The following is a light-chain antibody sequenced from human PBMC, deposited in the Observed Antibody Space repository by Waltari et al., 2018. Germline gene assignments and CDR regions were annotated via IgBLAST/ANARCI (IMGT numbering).Light chain of an antibody. V-gene: IGLV3-27*01. J-gene: IGLJ3*02. CDR1: VLAKKY. Sequence: SYELTQPSSVSVSPGQTARITCSGDVLAKKYARWFQQKPGQAPVRVIYKDSERPSGIPERCSGSSSGTTVTLTISGAQVEDEADYYCYSAADNNLVFGGGTKLTVL. CDR3: YSAADNNLV. CDR2: KDS.